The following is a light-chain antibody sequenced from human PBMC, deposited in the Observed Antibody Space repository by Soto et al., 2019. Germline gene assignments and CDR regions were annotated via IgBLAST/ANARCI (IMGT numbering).Light chain of an antibody. CDR1: QSLLHSNGYNY. Sequence: EIVMTQSPLSLPVTPGEPASISCRSSQSLLHSNGYNYLDWYLQKPGQSPQLLIYLGSNRASGVPDRFSGSGSGTDFTLKISRVEAEDVGVYYWMQALQTPYTFGQGTKLEIK. CDR2: LGS. J-gene: IGKJ2*01. V-gene: IGKV2-28*01. CDR3: MQALQTPYT.